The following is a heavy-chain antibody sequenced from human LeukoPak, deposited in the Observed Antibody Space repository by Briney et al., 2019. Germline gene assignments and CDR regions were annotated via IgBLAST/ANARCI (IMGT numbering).Heavy chain of an antibody. CDR3: ARDPGGPYYDYVWGSYQVFDY. CDR1: GYTFTSYG. Sequence: ASVKVSCKASGYTFTSYGISWVRQAPGQGLEWMGWISAYNGNTNYAQKLQGRVTMTTDTSTSTAYMELRSLRSDHTAVYYCARDPGGPYYDYVWGSYQVFDYWGQGTLVTVSS. CDR2: ISAYNGNT. D-gene: IGHD3-16*02. V-gene: IGHV1-18*01. J-gene: IGHJ4*02.